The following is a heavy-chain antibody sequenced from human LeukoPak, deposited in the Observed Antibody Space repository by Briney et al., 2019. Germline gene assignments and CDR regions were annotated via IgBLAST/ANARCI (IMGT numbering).Heavy chain of an antibody. CDR2: INWNGGRT. Sequence: GGSLRLSCAAFGFTFDDYGMSWVRQAPGKGLEWVSGINWNGGRTGYVDSVKGRFTISRDNAKNSLYLQMNSLRAEDTAVYYCAGHLYSATYYYWGQGTLVTISS. CDR3: AGHLYSATYYY. CDR1: GFTFDDYG. D-gene: IGHD1-26*01. J-gene: IGHJ4*02. V-gene: IGHV3-20*04.